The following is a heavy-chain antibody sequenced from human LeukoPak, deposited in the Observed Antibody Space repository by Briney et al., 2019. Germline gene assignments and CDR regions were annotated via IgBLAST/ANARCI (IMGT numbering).Heavy chain of an antibody. Sequence: SETLSLTCAVYGGSFSGYYWSWIRQPPGKGLEWIGEINHSGSTNYNPSLKSRVTISVDTSKNQFSLKLSSVTAADTAVYYCARVRFLEWLGFYCYMDVWGKGTTVTVSS. J-gene: IGHJ6*03. V-gene: IGHV4-34*01. CDR2: INHSGST. CDR3: ARVRFLEWLGFYCYMDV. CDR1: GGSFSGYY. D-gene: IGHD3-3*01.